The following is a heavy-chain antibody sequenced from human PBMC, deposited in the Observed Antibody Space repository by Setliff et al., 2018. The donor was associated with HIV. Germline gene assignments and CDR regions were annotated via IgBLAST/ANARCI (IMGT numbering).Heavy chain of an antibody. V-gene: IGHV1-18*01. CDR1: GYTFTSYG. D-gene: IGHD3-3*01. CDR3: ARGFRVAEHPYYSDY. CDR2: ISAYNGNT. Sequence: ASVKVSCKASGYTFTSYGISWVRQAPGQGLEWMGWISAYNGNTNYAQKLQGRVTMTTDKSTSTAYMELRSLRSDDTAVYYCARGFRVAEHPYYSDYWGQGTLVTVSS. J-gene: IGHJ4*02.